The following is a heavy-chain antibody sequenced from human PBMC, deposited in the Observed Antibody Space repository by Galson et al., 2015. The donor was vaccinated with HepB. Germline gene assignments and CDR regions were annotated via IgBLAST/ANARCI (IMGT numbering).Heavy chain of an antibody. V-gene: IGHV4-59*01. D-gene: IGHD2-15*01. CDR3: ARVFETCSGGSCYSPPPYYGMDV. CDR2: IYYSGST. CDR1: GGSISSYY. Sequence: TCTVSGGSISSYYWSWIRQPPGKGLEWIGYIYYSGSTNYNPSLKSRVTISVDTSKNQFSLKLSSVTAADTAVYYCARVFETCSGGSCYSPPPYYGMDVWGQGTTVTVSS. J-gene: IGHJ6*02.